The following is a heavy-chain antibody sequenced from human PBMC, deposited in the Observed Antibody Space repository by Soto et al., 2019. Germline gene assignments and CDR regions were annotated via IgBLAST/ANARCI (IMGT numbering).Heavy chain of an antibody. V-gene: IGHV4-34*01. CDR3: ERLAAAGIDY. Sequence: QVQLQQWGAGLLKPSETLSLTCAVYGGSFSGYYWSWIRQPPGKGLEWIGEINHSGSTNYNPSLKNRDTISVDTSKNQCSLKLSSVTAADTAVYYCERLAAAGIDYWGQGTLVTVSS. CDR1: GGSFSGYY. J-gene: IGHJ4*02. CDR2: INHSGST. D-gene: IGHD6-13*01.